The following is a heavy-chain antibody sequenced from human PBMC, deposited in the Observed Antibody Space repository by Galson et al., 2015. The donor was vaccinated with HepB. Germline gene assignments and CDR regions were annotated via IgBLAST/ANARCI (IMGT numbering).Heavy chain of an antibody. CDR2: IYVAGST. D-gene: IGHD6-19*01. J-gene: IGHJ4*02. Sequence: SLRLACAASGVSVSGHFMSWVRQAPGRGLEWVSVIYVAGSTYYADSVKDRFTISRDNSGNTLYLQMNSLRAEDTAVYYCARGTNSGWDRSISIWGQGTLVTVSS. CDR1: GVSVSGHF. CDR3: ARGTNSGWDRSISI. V-gene: IGHV3-53*01.